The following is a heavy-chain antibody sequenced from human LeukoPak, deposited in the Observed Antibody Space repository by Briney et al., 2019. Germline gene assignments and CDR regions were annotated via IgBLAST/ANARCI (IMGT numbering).Heavy chain of an antibody. D-gene: IGHD1-26*01. J-gene: IGHJ4*02. CDR1: GFTFSSYA. CDR2: ISYDGSNK. CDR3: ARGGSYFLFDY. V-gene: IGHV3-30-3*01. Sequence: GRSLRLSCAAPGFTFSSYAMHWVRKAPGKGRGWGAVISYDGSNKYYADSVKGRFTISRDNSKNTLYLQMNSLRAEDTAVYYCARGGSYFLFDYWGQGTLVTVSS.